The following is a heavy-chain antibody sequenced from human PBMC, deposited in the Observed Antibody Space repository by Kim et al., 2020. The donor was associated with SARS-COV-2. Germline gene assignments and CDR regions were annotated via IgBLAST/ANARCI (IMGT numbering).Heavy chain of an antibody. CDR1: GYTFTGYY. J-gene: IGHJ6*02. CDR2: INPNSGGT. CDR3: ARGTLPYVILTGGYYYGMDV. Sequence: ASVKVSCKASGYTFTGYYMHWVRQAPGQGLEWMGWINPNSGGTNYAQKFQGRVTMTRDTSISTAYMELSRLRADDTAVYYCARGTLPYVILTGGYYYGMDVWGQGTTVTVSS. D-gene: IGHD3-9*01. V-gene: IGHV1-2*02.